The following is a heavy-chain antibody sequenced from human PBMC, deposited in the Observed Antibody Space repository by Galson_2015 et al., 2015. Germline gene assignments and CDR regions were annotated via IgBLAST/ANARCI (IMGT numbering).Heavy chain of an antibody. V-gene: IGHV5-51*03. D-gene: IGHD3-10*01. CDR3: ARRTGGYYYGMDV. Sequence: QSGAEVTKPGESLKISCKGSGSSFPNYWIDWVRQMPGKSLEWMGIIYPGDSDTRYSPSFQGQVTISADKSISTAYLQWSSLKASDTAMYYCARRTGGYYYGMDVWCQATTVTVSS. J-gene: IGHJ6*02. CDR2: IYPGDSDT. CDR1: GSSFPNYW.